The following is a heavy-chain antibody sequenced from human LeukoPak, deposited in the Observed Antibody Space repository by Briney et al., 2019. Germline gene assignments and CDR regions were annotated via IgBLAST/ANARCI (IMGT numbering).Heavy chain of an antibody. J-gene: IGHJ4*02. D-gene: IGHD2-15*01. CDR2: INPNSGGT. V-gene: IGHV1-2*02. Sequence: ASVKLSCKASGYTFTGYYQHWGRQAPRQGLEWMGCINPNSGGTNYAQKFQGRVTMTRDTSISTAYMELSRLTSDDTAVYYCARDDGFCRGVACYGKFDYWGQGTLVTVSS. CDR3: ARDDGFCRGVACYGKFDY. CDR1: GYTFTGYY.